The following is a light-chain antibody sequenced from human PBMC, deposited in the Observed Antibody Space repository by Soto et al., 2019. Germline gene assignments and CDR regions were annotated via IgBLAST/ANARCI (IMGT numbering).Light chain of an antibody. Sequence: VLTQSPGTLSLSRGDRFPLSCMASERTYSAYLGWYQQIPGQAPRLLISGASSRATGIPDRFRGSGSGTDFTLTISRLEAEDFAVYYCQQYGSSPLTFGGGTKVDIK. J-gene: IGKJ4*01. CDR2: GAS. CDR1: ERTYSAY. CDR3: QQYGSSPLT. V-gene: IGKV3-20*01.